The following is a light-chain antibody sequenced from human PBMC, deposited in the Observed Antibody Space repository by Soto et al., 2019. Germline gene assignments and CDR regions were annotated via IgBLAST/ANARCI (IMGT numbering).Light chain of an antibody. CDR1: QSVSSN. J-gene: IGKJ1*01. V-gene: IGKV3-15*01. Sequence: EIVMTQSPATLSVSPGERATLSCRASQSVSSNLAWYQQKPGQAPRRLIYGASTRATGIPARFSGSGSGTELTLTISSLQSEDFAVYYCQQYNTWPPWAFGQGSKVEIK. CDR2: GAS. CDR3: QQYNTWPPWA.